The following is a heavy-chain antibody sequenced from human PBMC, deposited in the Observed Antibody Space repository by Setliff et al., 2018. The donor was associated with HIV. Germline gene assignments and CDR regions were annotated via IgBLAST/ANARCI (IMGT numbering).Heavy chain of an antibody. CDR1: GFTLREVS. CDR2: FDPEDGET. J-gene: IGHJ4*02. D-gene: IGHD2-2*01. V-gene: IGHV1-24*01. CDR3: ATDMVGGWLRPMPDF. Sequence: GASVKVSCKVSGFTLREVSMHWVRQAPAKGLEWMGYFDPEDGETVYALKFQGRVTTTEDTSTDTAYMELSGLRSEDTAVYYCATDMVGGWLRPMPDFWGQGALVTVSS.